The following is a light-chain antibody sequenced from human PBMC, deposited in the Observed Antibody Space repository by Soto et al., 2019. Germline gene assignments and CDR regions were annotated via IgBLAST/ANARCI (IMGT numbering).Light chain of an antibody. CDR1: ESVGST. Sequence: EIVMTQSPATLSLSPGDRATLSCRASESVGSTLAWYQQKPGQAPRLLIFGASTRATGIPARFSGSGSGTEFTLTISSLQSEDFAVYYCQHYKNWPLTFGGGTKVEIK. CDR3: QHYKNWPLT. CDR2: GAS. J-gene: IGKJ4*01. V-gene: IGKV3-15*01.